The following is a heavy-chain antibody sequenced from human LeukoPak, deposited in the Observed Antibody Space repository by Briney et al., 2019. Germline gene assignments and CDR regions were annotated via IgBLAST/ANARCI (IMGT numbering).Heavy chain of an antibody. Sequence: SETLSLTCTVSGGSISSSSYYWGWTRQPPGKGLEWIGSIYYSGSTYYNPSLKSRVTISVDTSKNQFSLKLSSVTAADTAVYYCARGGPNSIAAAGTAFDYWGQGTLVTVSS. CDR2: IYYSGST. CDR3: ARGGPNSIAAAGTAFDY. D-gene: IGHD6-13*01. J-gene: IGHJ4*02. V-gene: IGHV4-39*07. CDR1: GGSISSSSYY.